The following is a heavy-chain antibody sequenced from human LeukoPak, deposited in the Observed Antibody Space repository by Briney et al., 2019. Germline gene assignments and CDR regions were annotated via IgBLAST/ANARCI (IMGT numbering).Heavy chain of an antibody. D-gene: IGHD6-19*01. J-gene: IGHJ4*02. V-gene: IGHV4-59*01. CDR1: GGSISNYY. CDR2: IYYSGNT. Sequence: SETLSLTCTASGGSISNYYWSWFRQPPGKGLEWIGYIYYSGNTNYNPSLKSRLTISVDTSNNQCSLKLTSVTAADTAVYFCARLPGIAVSGKAVGYWGQGSLVTVSS. CDR3: ARLPGIAVSGKAVGY.